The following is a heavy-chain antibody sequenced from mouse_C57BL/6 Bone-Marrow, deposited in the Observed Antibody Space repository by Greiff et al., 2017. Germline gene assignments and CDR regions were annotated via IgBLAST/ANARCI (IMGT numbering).Heavy chain of an antibody. J-gene: IGHJ4*01. Sequence: VQLQQSGPELVKPGASVKIPCKASGYTFTDYNMDWVKQSHGKSLEWIGDINPNNGGTIYNQKLKGKVTFTVDKSSSTAYMELRSLTSKNTAVYYCARRIYDAMDYWDQGTSVTVSS. V-gene: IGHV1-18*01. CDR2: INPNNGGT. CDR3: ARRIYDAMDY. CDR1: GYTFTDYN.